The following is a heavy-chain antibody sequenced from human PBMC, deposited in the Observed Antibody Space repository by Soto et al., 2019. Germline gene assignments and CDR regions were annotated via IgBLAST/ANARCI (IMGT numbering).Heavy chain of an antibody. J-gene: IGHJ4*02. CDR3: ARTLPNRQLFDS. D-gene: IGHD1-1*01. Sequence: SETLSLTCTVSGGSISSYYWSWIRQPPGKGLEWIGYIYYSGSTHYNPSLESRVTISEDTSKNQFSLKLSSVTAADTAVYYCARTLPNRQLFDSWSQGTLVTVSS. V-gene: IGHV4-59*01. CDR1: GGSISSYY. CDR2: IYYSGST.